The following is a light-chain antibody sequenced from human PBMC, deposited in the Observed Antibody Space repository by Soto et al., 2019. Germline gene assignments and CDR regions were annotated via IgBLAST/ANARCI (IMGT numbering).Light chain of an antibody. V-gene: IGLV1-40*01. Sequence: QLVLTQPPSVSGAPGQRVTIFCTGSSSNIGANYDVHWYQQVPGTAPKLLIYGSSNRPSGVPDRFSGSKSGTSASLAITGLQAEDEADYYCQSYDSSLSGFVFGTGTKLTVL. J-gene: IGLJ1*01. CDR2: GSS. CDR3: QSYDSSLSGFV. CDR1: SSNIGANYD.